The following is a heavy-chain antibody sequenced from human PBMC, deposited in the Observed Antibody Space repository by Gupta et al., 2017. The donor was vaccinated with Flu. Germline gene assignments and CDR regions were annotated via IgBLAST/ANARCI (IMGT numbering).Heavy chain of an antibody. D-gene: IGHD1-1*01. Sequence: QVQLQQWGAGLLKPSETLSLTCAVYGGSFSGYYWSWIRQPPGKGLEWIGEINHSGSTNYNPSLKSRVTISVDTSKNQFSLKLSSVTAADTAVYYCAREGERGGLHLSAVFKSWGQGTLVTVSS. V-gene: IGHV4-34*01. J-gene: IGHJ4*02. CDR2: INHSGST. CDR3: AREGERGGLHLSAVFKS. CDR1: GGSFSGYY.